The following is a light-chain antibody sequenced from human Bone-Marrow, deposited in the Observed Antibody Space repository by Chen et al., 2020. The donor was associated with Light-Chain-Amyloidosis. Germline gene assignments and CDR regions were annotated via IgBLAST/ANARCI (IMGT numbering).Light chain of an antibody. Sequence: QSALTQPASVSGSPGQSITISCTGTSSDVGGDNHVSWYQQHPDKAPKLMIYEVTNRPSWVPDRFSGSKSDNTASLTISGHQTEDEAEYFCSSYTITNTLVFGSGTRVTVL. J-gene: IGLJ1*01. CDR1: SSDVGGDNH. V-gene: IGLV2-14*01. CDR2: EVT. CDR3: SSYTITNTLV.